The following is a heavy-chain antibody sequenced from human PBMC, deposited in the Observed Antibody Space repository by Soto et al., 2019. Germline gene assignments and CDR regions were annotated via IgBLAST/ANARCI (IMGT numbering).Heavy chain of an antibody. V-gene: IGHV3-33*06. CDR2: IWANGINK. J-gene: IGHJ3*02. CDR3: VKERAPFGAFDI. Sequence: GGSLRLSCAASGFRFSAFGMHWVRQAPGKGLEWVAVIWANGINKYYADSVRGRFTLSRDNSKNTLDLQMNSLRAEDTALYYCVKERAPFGAFDIWGLGTMVTVSS. D-gene: IGHD3-16*01. CDR1: GFRFSAFG.